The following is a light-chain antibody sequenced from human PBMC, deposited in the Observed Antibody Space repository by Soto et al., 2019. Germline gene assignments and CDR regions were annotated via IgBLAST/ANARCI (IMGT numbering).Light chain of an antibody. J-gene: IGKJ1*01. CDR1: LSVLYKSNNKNH. CDR3: QHYSGDRAT. V-gene: IGKV4-1*01. CDR2: EVS. Sequence: DIVMTQSQDSLAVSLGERANMNCKLSLSVLYKSNNKNHLAWYQQKPGKAPNLLIYEVSTLHSGVTSRFSGSGSGTEFTLTISSLRPDDFATYYCQHYSGDRATFGPGTKVDIK.